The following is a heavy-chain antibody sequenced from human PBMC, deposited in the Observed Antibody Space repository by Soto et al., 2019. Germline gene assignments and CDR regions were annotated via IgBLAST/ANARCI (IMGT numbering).Heavy chain of an antibody. CDR3: ARDLSWGSNWYYYMDV. J-gene: IGHJ6*03. CDR1: GFTFSDYY. Sequence: GGSLRLSCAASGFTFSDYYMSWIRQAPGKGLEWVSYISSSSSVIDYADSVKGRFTVSRDNARNSLYLQMNSLRAEDTAVYYCARDLSWGSNWYYYMDVWGKGTTVTVSS. D-gene: IGHD7-27*01. V-gene: IGHV3-11*06. CDR2: ISSSSSVI.